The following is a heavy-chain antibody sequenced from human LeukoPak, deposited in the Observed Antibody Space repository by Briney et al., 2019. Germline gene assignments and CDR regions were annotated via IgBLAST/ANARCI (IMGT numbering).Heavy chain of an antibody. CDR2: ISGSNGNT. CDR1: SYTFTRYG. V-gene: IGHV1-18*01. D-gene: IGHD6-6*01. J-gene: IGHJ4*02. Sequence: ASVKVSCKASSYTFTRYGISWVRQAPGQGLEWMGWISGSNGNTNYAQKFQGRVSMTADTSTSTAYMELRSLRSDDTAVYYCARDEYSSSWGYFDYWGQGTLVTVSS. CDR3: ARDEYSSSWGYFDY.